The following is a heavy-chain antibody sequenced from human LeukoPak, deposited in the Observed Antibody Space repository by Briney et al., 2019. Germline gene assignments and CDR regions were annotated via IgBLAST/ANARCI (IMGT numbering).Heavy chain of an antibody. Sequence: ASVKVSCKASGYTFTSYDINWVRQATGQGLEWMGWMNPNSGNTGYAQKFQGRVTMTRNTSISTAYMELSSLRSEDTAVYYCARVRKANIVVVPAASLWFDPWGQGTLVTVSS. V-gene: IGHV1-8*01. CDR1: GYTFTSYD. D-gene: IGHD2-2*01. CDR3: ARVRKANIVVVPAASLWFDP. J-gene: IGHJ5*02. CDR2: MNPNSGNT.